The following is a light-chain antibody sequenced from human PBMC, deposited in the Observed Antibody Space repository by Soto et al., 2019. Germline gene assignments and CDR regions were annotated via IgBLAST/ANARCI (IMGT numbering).Light chain of an antibody. Sequence: EIVMTQSPATMSVSPGERATLYCRSSQSVSSNLAWYQQKPGQAPRLLIYGASTRATGIPARFSGSGSGTEFTLTISSLQSEDFAVYYCQQYNNWPPITFGQGTRLEIK. CDR3: QQYNNWPPIT. J-gene: IGKJ5*01. CDR1: QSVSSN. V-gene: IGKV3-15*01. CDR2: GAS.